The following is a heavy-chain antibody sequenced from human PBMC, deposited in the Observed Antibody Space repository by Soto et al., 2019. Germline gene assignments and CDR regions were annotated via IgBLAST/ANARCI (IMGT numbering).Heavy chain of an antibody. J-gene: IGHJ4*02. D-gene: IGHD4-17*01. CDR3: ARRYGYYFAY. CDR2: IYYSGST. V-gene: IGHV4-59*08. CDR1: GGSISSYY. Sequence: QVQLQESGPGLVKPSETLSLTCTVSGGSISSYYWSWIRQPPGKGLEWIGYIYYSGSTNYNPSLKSRVTISVDTSKNQLSLKLSSLTAADTAVYYCARRYGYYFAYWGQGTLVTVSS.